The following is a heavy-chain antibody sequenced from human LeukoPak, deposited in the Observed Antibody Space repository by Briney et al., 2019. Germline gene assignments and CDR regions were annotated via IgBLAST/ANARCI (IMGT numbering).Heavy chain of an antibody. J-gene: IGHJ3*02. CDR2: TSAYNGNT. V-gene: IGHV1-18*01. CDR3: ARVNTMILDAFDI. Sequence: GASVTVSCKASGYTFTSYGISWVRQAPGQGLEWMGRTSAYNGNTNYAQKLQGRVTMTTDTSTSTAYMELRSLRSDDTAVYYCARVNTMILDAFDIWGQGTMVTVSS. D-gene: IGHD3-22*01. CDR1: GYTFTSYG.